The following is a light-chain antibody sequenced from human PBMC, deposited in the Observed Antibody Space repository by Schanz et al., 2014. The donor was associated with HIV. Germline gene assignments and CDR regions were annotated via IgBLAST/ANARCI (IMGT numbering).Light chain of an antibody. CDR3: QSFDTSLSAVV. CDR1: SSNIGTGSD. CDR2: ANT. Sequence: QSVLTQPPSVSGAPGQRVTISCTGSSSNIGTGSDVNWYQLLPGTAPKVVIFANTRRPSGVPDRFSGSKFGTSASLIISALQGEDEGDYYCQSFDTSLSAVVFGGGTQLTVL. V-gene: IGLV1-40*01. J-gene: IGLJ2*01.